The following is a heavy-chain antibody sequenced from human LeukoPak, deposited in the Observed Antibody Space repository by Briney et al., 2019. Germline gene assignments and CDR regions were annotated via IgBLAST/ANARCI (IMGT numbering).Heavy chain of an antibody. Sequence: GASVKVSCKASGGTFSSYAISWVRQAPGQGLEWMGRIIPILGIANYAQKFQGRVTITADKSTSTAYMELSSLRSEDTAVYYCARGPPDDFWSGYYLDYWGQGTLVTVSS. CDR3: ARGPPDDFWSGYYLDY. CDR1: GGTFSSYA. V-gene: IGHV1-69*04. CDR2: IIPILGIA. J-gene: IGHJ4*02. D-gene: IGHD3-3*01.